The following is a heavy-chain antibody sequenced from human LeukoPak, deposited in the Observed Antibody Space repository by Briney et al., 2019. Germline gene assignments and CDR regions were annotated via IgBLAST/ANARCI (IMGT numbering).Heavy chain of an antibody. D-gene: IGHD6-19*01. V-gene: IGHV3-23*01. J-gene: IGHJ4*02. Sequence: GGSLRLSCEGSGFSFNGYAMSWVRQAPGKGLEWVAVTGGSDDNTHYADSVKGRFTISRDNSENRLFLQMNSLRTDDSALYYCTKDLMTGFSSGWYFAYWGQGTPVTVSS. CDR1: GFSFNGYA. CDR2: TGGSDDNT. CDR3: TKDLMTGFSSGWYFAY.